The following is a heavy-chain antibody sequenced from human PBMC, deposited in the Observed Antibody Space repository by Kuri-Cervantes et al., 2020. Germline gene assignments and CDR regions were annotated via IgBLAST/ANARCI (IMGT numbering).Heavy chain of an antibody. CDR2: INHSGST. CDR3: ARGGSVVVPAAIERGLCYGMDV. J-gene: IGHJ6*02. Sequence: SETLSLTCAVSGGSISSGGYSWSWIRQPPGKGLEWIGEINHSGSTNYNPSLKSRVTISVDTSKNQFSLKLSSVTAADTAVYYCARGGSVVVPAAIERGLCYGMDVWGQGTTVTVSS. V-gene: IGHV4-34*01. CDR1: GGSISSGGYS. D-gene: IGHD2-2*01.